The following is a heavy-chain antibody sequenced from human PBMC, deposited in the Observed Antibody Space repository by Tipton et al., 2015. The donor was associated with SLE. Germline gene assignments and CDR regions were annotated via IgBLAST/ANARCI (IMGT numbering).Heavy chain of an antibody. CDR1: GGSISSGSYY. Sequence: TLSLTCTVSGGSISSGSYYWNWLRQPAGKGLEWIGYIYYSGSTNYNPSLKSRVTISVDTSKNQFSLKLSSVTAADTAVYYCARGPVARHYFDYWGQGTLVTVSS. V-gene: IGHV4-61*10. CDR2: IYYSGST. J-gene: IGHJ4*02. CDR3: ARGPVARHYFDY. D-gene: IGHD2-15*01.